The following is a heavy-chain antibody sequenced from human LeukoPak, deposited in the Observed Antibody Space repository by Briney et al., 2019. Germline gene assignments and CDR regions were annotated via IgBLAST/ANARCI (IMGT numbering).Heavy chain of an antibody. V-gene: IGHV4-4*07. Sequence: PSETLSLTCTVSGGSISSYYWSWIRQPAGKGLEWIGRIYTSGSTNYNPSLKSRVTMSVDTSKNQFSLKLSSVTAADTAVYYCARGGKWELRTPFDYWGQGTLVTVSS. CDR3: ARGGKWELRTPFDY. CDR1: GGSISSYY. CDR2: IYTSGST. J-gene: IGHJ4*02. D-gene: IGHD1-26*01.